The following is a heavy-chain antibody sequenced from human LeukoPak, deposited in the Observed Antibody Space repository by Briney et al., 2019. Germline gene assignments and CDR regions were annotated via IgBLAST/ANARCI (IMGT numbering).Heavy chain of an antibody. Sequence: AGRSLRLSCAASGFTFSSYGMRWVRQAPGKGLEWVAVISYDGSNKYYADSVKGRFTISRDNSKNTLYLQMNSLRAEDTAVYYCAKLDYGDYVDAFDIWGQGTMVTASS. CDR3: AKLDYGDYVDAFDI. CDR2: ISYDGSNK. J-gene: IGHJ3*02. D-gene: IGHD4-17*01. V-gene: IGHV3-30*18. CDR1: GFTFSSYG.